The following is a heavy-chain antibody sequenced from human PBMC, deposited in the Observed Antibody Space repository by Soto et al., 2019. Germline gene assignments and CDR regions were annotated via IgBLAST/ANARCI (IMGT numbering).Heavy chain of an antibody. Sequence: TLCLTCTFSVDYISINGYFWTWIRQHPGKGLEWIGYIYYSGSSYYNPSLKSRVIISVDTSKNHFSLNLTAVTAADTAVYYCARGTMLRGPGYYYAMDVWGQGTTVTVSS. V-gene: IGHV4-31*03. CDR3: ARGTMLRGPGYYYAMDV. CDR1: VDYISINGYF. D-gene: IGHD3-10*01. J-gene: IGHJ6*02. CDR2: IYYSGSS.